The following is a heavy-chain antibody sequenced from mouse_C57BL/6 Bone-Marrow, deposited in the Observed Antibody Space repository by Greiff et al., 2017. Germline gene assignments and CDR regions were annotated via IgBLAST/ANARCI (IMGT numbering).Heavy chain of an antibody. D-gene: IGHD2-12*01. CDR1: GYAFSSSW. V-gene: IGHV1-82*01. CDR2: IYPGDGDT. Sequence: QVQLQQSGPELVKPGASVKISCKASGYAFSSSWMNWVKQRPGKGLEWIGRIYPGDGDTNYNGKFKGKATLTADKSSSTAYMQLSSLTSEDSAVYFCARYSLERYYFDYWGQGTTLTVSS. CDR3: ARYSLERYYFDY. J-gene: IGHJ2*01.